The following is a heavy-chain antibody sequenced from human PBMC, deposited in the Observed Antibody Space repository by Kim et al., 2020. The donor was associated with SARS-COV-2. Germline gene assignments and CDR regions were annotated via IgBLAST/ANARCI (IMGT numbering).Heavy chain of an antibody. J-gene: IGHJ3*02. CDR1: GFTFSSYA. Sequence: GGSLRLSCAASGFTFSSYAMHWVRQAPGKGLEWVAVISYDGSNKYYADSVKGRFTISRDNSKNTLYLQMNSLRAEDTAVYYCARDPYYYDSRGAFDIWG. V-gene: IGHV3-30*04. D-gene: IGHD3-22*01. CDR3: ARDPYYYDSRGAFDI. CDR2: ISYDGSNK.